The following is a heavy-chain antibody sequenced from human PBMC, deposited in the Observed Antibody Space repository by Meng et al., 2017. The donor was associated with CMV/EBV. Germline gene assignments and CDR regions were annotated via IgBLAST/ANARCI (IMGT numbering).Heavy chain of an antibody. CDR1: GFTVSSNY. Sequence: GGSLRLSCAASGFTVSSNYMSWVRQAPGKGLEWVSVIYIGGRTYYADSVKGRFTISRDNSKNTLYLQMNSLRAEDTAVYYCARERIAADGTDAFDIWGQGTMVTVSS. CDR3: ARERIAADGTDAFDI. J-gene: IGHJ3*02. V-gene: IGHV3-66*02. CDR2: IYIGGRT. D-gene: IGHD6-13*01.